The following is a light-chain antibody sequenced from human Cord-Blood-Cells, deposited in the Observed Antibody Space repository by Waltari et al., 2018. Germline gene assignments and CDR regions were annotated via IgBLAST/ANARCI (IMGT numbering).Light chain of an antibody. V-gene: IGKV1-39*01. Sequence: IQMTQSASSLSASVGDRVALTCRASQSISSYLYRYQQKPGQAPKLLIYAASTLQSGVPARFSGSGSGTDFTLTISSLQPEDFATYYCQQSYSSPYTFGQGTKLEIK. CDR2: AAS. CDR3: QQSYSSPYT. J-gene: IGKJ2*01. CDR1: QSISSY.